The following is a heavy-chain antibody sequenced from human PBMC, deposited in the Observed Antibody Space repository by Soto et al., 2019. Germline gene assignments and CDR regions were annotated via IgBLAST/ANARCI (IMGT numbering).Heavy chain of an antibody. CDR3: ARDHITIFGVVIISRYYYGMDV. CDR1: GFTFSSYG. J-gene: IGHJ6*02. Sequence: GESLKISCAASGFTFSSYGMHWVRQAPGKGLEWVAVIWYDGSNKYYADSVKGRFTISRDNSKNTLYLQMNSLRAEDTAVYYCARDHITIFGVVIISRYYYGMDVWGQGTTVTVSS. D-gene: IGHD3-3*01. CDR2: IWYDGSNK. V-gene: IGHV3-33*01.